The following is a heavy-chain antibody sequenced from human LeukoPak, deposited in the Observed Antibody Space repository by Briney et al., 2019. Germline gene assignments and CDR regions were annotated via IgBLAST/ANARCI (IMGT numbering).Heavy chain of an antibody. Sequence: GSLRLSCAASGFSVSSNYMIWVRQAPGKGLEWVSVLYSAGSTYFADSAKGRFTISRDNSKNTLYLQMNSLKPEDTAVYYCASGGDPQWLVHGEYWGQGTLVTVSS. CDR3: ASGGDPQWLVHGEY. J-gene: IGHJ4*02. CDR1: GFSVSSNY. D-gene: IGHD6-19*01. V-gene: IGHV3-53*01. CDR2: LYSAGST.